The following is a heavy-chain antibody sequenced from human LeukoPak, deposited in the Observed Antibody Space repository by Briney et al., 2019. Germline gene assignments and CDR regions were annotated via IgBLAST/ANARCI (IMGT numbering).Heavy chain of an antibody. J-gene: IGHJ6*02. D-gene: IGHD1-26*01. V-gene: IGHV1-8*01. CDR2: MHPNSGNT. CDR1: GYTFTSYD. CDR3: ARGREYSGNSDAEYGMDV. Sequence: GASVKVSCKASGYTFTSYDINWVGQATGQGLEWMGWMHPNSGNTGYAQKFQVRVTMTGNTSIITAYMELSSVRSEDTAMYYCARGREYSGNSDAEYGMDVWGQGTTVTVSS.